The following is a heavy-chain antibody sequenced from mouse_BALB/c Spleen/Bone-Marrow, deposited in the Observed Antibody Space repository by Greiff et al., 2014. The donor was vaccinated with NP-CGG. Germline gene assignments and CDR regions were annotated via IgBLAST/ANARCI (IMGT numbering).Heavy chain of an antibody. CDR2: IPPGSGTT. D-gene: IGHD1-1*01. V-gene: IGHV1S41*01. Sequence: DLVKPGASVKLSCKASGYTFTSYWINWIKQRPGRGLEWIGRIPPGSGTTYYNEMFKGKATLTVDTTSTTAYIQLSSLSSEDSAVYFCARGSYYYGSSSPWFAYRGQGTLVTVSA. CDR3: ARGSYYYGSSSPWFAY. J-gene: IGHJ3*01. CDR1: GYTFTSYW.